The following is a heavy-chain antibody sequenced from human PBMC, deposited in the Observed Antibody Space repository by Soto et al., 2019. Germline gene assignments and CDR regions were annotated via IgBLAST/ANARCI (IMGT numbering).Heavy chain of an antibody. Sequence: QVQLVESGGGVVQPGRSLRLSCAASGFTFSSYAMHWVRQAPGKGLEWVAVISYDGSNKYYADYVKGRFTISRDNSKNTLYLQMNSLRAEDTAVYYCASLLHDNSGWYGGLLSTWGQGTLVTVSS. V-gene: IGHV3-30-3*01. D-gene: IGHD6-19*01. CDR2: ISYDGSNK. J-gene: IGHJ4*02. CDR3: ASLLHDNSGWYGGLLST. CDR1: GFTFSSYA.